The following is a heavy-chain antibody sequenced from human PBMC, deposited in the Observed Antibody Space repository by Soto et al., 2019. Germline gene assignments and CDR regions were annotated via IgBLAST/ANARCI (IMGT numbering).Heavy chain of an antibody. CDR2: SIPIFGAP. J-gene: IGHJ4*02. D-gene: IGHD5-12*01. CDR1: GGTFSSYA. V-gene: IGHV1-69*01. CDR3: ERAGSGYENWYYFDY. Sequence: QVQLVQSGAEVKKPGSSVKVSCKASGGTFSSYAISWVRQAPGQGLEWMGGSIPIFGAPNYAQNFQGRVTITAGESTSTAYLELSSLRTEYTAVYYCERAGSGYENWYYFDYCVQGTLVTVSS.